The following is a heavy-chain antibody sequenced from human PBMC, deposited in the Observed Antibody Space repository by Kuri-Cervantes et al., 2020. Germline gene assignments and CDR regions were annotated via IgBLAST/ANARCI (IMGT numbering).Heavy chain of an antibody. Sequence: ASVKVSCKASGYTFTSYYMHWVRQAPGQGLEWMGIINPSGGSTSYAQKFQGRVTMTRDTSTSTVYMELSSLRSDDTAVYYCARAAMGSIEFTMVRGGPRFSNYYYYGMDVWGQGTTVTVSS. D-gene: IGHD3-10*01. CDR1: GYTFTSYY. CDR2: INPSGGST. V-gene: IGHV1-46*01. CDR3: ARAAMGSIEFTMVRGGPRFSNYYYYGMDV. J-gene: IGHJ6*02.